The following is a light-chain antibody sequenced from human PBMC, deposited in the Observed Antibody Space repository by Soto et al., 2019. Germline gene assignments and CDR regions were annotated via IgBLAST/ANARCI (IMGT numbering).Light chain of an antibody. CDR2: GAS. V-gene: IGKV3-15*01. J-gene: IGKJ4*01. Sequence: EIVLTQSPGTLSLSPGERSTLSCGVSQSISLSVAWYQQKPGQAPRLLIYGASTRATGIPARFSGSGSGTEFTLTISSLQSEDFAVYYCQQYNNWPLTFGGGTKVDIK. CDR3: QQYNNWPLT. CDR1: QSISLS.